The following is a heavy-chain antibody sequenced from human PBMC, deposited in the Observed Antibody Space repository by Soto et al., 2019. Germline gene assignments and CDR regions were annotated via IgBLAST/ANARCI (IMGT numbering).Heavy chain of an antibody. J-gene: IGHJ5*02. D-gene: IGHD4-17*01. CDR3: VGLALTTWGNWLYL. CDR1: GGSISSSSYY. Sequence: ASETLSLTCTVSGGSISSSSYYWGWIRQPPGKGLEWIGNIYYSGSTYYNLALKSRVTISVDTSKNQFSLQLSSVTAADTAVYSCVGLALTTWGNWLYLWGQGTLVTVSS. CDR2: IYYSGST. V-gene: IGHV4-39*01.